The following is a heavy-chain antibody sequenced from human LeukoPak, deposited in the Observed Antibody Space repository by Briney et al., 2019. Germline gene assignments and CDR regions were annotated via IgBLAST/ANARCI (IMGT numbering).Heavy chain of an antibody. D-gene: IGHD3-10*01. J-gene: IGHJ4*02. CDR2: ISDDGSNK. CDR3: ARAGFTFSDYFGSFFDY. Sequence: GGSLRLSCAASGFIFSRNDMHWVRQAPGKGLEWLAFISDDGSNKYYTDSVKGRFTISRDNAKNSLYLQMNSLRAEDTAVYYCARAGFTFSDYFGSFFDYWGQGTLVTVSS. V-gene: IGHV3-30*03. CDR1: GFIFSRND.